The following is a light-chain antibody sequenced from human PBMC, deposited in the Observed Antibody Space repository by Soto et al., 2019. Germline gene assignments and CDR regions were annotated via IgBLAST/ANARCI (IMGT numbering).Light chain of an antibody. CDR1: QSISSW. Sequence: DIQMTQSPSTLSASVGDRVTITCRASQSISSWLAWYQQKPGKAPKLPIYDASSLESGVPSRFSGSGSGTEFTLTISSLQPDDFAYYYRQQYNSYSQTFGQGTKVEIK. CDR3: QQYNSYSQT. V-gene: IGKV1-5*01. CDR2: DAS. J-gene: IGKJ1*01.